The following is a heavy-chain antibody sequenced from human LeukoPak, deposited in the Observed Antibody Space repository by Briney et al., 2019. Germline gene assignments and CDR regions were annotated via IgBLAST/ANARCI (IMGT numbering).Heavy chain of an antibody. CDR2: IKEDGSGK. V-gene: IGHV3-7*01. J-gene: IGHJ4*02. D-gene: IGHD3-10*01. Sequence: GGSLRLSCAASGFSFSSYWMTWVRQAPGKGLEWVANIKEDGSGKYYVDSVKGRFTISRDNAKNSLYLQMNSLSAEDTAVYYCARATSGGFEHWGQGTLVTVSS. CDR3: ARATSGGFEH. CDR1: GFSFSSYW.